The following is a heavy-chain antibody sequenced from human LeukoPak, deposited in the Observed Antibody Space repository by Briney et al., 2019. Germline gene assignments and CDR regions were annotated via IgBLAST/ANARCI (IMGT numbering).Heavy chain of an antibody. CDR3: ARGGSAGRNGYSDY. D-gene: IGHD1-1*01. CDR2: IYSSGST. Sequence: SETLSLTCTVSGGSISSYYWSWIRQPAGKGLEWIGRIYSSGSTNYNPSLKSRVTMSVDTSKNQFSLKLSSVTAADTALYYCARGGSAGRNGYSDYWGQGTLVTVSS. V-gene: IGHV4-4*07. J-gene: IGHJ4*02. CDR1: GGSISSYY.